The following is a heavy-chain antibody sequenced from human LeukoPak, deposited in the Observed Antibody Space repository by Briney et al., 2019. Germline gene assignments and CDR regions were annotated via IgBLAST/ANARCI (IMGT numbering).Heavy chain of an antibody. J-gene: IGHJ3*02. Sequence: SETLSLTCTVSGGSISGYFWSWVRQPPGKGLEYIAYIYYSGGTDYNPSLKSRVTISVDTSKNKFSLKVNSVTAADTAVYYCARQAYGGEAFDIWGKGTMVTVSS. D-gene: IGHD4-17*01. CDR1: GGSISGYF. V-gene: IGHV4-59*08. CDR2: IYYSGGT. CDR3: ARQAYGGEAFDI.